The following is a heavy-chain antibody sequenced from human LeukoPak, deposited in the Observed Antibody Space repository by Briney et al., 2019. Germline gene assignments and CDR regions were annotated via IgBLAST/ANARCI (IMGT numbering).Heavy chain of an antibody. J-gene: IGHJ4*02. V-gene: IGHV3-23*01. Sequence: GGSLRLSCVASGFTFNNYVMSWVRQAPGKGLEWVSAISGSSGSTYYADSVKGRFTISRDNSKNTLYLQMNSLRAEDTAIYYCAKAPYYYGSGSYYTFWGQGTLVTVSS. CDR1: GFTFNNYV. CDR3: AKAPYYYGSGSYYTF. D-gene: IGHD3-10*01. CDR2: ISGSSGST.